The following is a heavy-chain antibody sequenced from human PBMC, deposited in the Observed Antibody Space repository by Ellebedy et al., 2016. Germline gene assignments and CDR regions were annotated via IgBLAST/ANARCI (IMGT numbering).Heavy chain of an antibody. Sequence: SETLSLTXAVSGGSISSSNWWSWVRQPPGKGLEWIGEIYHSGSTNYNPSLKSRVTISVDKSKNQFSLKLSSVTAADTAVYYCARTVSYDSTLLDYWGQGTLVTVSS. CDR3: ARTVSYDSTLLDY. J-gene: IGHJ4*02. D-gene: IGHD3-22*01. CDR2: IYHSGST. V-gene: IGHV4-4*02. CDR1: GGSISSSNW.